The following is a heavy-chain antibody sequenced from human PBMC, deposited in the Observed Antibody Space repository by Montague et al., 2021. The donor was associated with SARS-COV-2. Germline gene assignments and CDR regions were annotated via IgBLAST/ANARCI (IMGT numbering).Heavy chain of an antibody. CDR3: AREEQYGVSSSDWFDP. V-gene: IGHV7-4-1*02. Sequence: SVKVSCTASGYSFSSYPINWVRQAPGQGLEYMGWISTSTGTPTYAQGFAGRFVFSLDTSVTTAFLQISSLKAEDTAVYYCAREEQYGVSSSDWFDPWGQGTLVTVSS. CDR1: GYSFSSYP. J-gene: IGHJ5*02. D-gene: IGHD4-17*01. CDR2: ISTSTGTP.